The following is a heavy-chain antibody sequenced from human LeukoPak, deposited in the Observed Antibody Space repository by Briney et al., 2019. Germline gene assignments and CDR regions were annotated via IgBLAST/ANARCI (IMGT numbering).Heavy chain of an antibody. CDR3: ARDRGLGGAFDI. D-gene: IGHD3-16*01. V-gene: IGHV3-48*04. CDR2: ITSSSDAI. CDR1: GFSFSSYN. J-gene: IGHJ3*02. Sequence: GSLRLSCAASGFSFSSYNMNWVRQAPGKGLEWVSYITSSSDAIYYADSVKGRFTISRDNAKNSLYLQMNSLRAEDTAVYFCARDRGLGGAFDIWGQGTMVTVSS.